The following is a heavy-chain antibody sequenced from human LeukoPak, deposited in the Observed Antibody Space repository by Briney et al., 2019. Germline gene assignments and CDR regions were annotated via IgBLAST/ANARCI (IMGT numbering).Heavy chain of an antibody. V-gene: IGHV3-23*01. Sequence: PGGCLRLSCAASGFTFSSFAMSWVRQAPGQGLEWVSTVTGSGGSTYYADSVKGRFTISRDNSKNTLYLQMNSLRAEDTAVYYCAKARTPSSSEYYFDYWGQGTLVTVSS. CDR3: AKARTPSSSEYYFDY. CDR2: VTGSGGST. D-gene: IGHD6-13*01. J-gene: IGHJ4*02. CDR1: GFTFSSFA.